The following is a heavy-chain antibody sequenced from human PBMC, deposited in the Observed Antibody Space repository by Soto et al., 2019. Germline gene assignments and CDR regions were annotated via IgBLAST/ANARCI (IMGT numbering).Heavy chain of an antibody. D-gene: IGHD2-8*01. CDR2: IYYSGST. CDR3: ARGSPLGFGVDWFDP. CDR1: GGSVSSGSYY. J-gene: IGHJ5*02. Sequence: SETLSLTCTVSGGSVSSGSYYWSWIRQPPGKGLEWIGYIYYSGSTNYNPSLKSRATISVDTFKNQFSLKLSSVTAADTAVYYCARGSPLGFGVDWFDPWGQGTLVTVSS. V-gene: IGHV4-61*01.